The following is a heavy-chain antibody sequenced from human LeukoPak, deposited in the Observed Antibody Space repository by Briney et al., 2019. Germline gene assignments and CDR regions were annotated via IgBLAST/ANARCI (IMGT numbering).Heavy chain of an antibody. Sequence: GGSLRLSCAASGFTFSSYSMNWVRQAPGKGLEWVSSISSSSSYIYYADSVKGRFTISRDHAKNSLYLQMNSLRAEDTAVYYCARSSYYYGSGDFMDVWGKGTTVTVSS. CDR1: GFTFSSYS. J-gene: IGHJ6*03. D-gene: IGHD3-10*01. V-gene: IGHV3-21*01. CDR2: ISSSSSYI. CDR3: ARSSYYYGSGDFMDV.